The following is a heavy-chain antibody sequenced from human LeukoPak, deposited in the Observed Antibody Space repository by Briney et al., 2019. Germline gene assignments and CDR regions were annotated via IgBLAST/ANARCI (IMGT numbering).Heavy chain of an antibody. J-gene: IGHJ5*02. CDR2: IYYSGST. CDR1: GGSISSGGYY. CDR3: ARSAQGPPYNWFDP. Sequence: SQTLSLTCTVSGGSISSGGYYWSWIRQHPGKGLEWIGYIYYSGSTYYNPSLKSRVTISVDTSKNQFSLKLSSVTAADTAVYYCARSAQGPPYNWFDPWGQGTLVTVSS. V-gene: IGHV4-31*03.